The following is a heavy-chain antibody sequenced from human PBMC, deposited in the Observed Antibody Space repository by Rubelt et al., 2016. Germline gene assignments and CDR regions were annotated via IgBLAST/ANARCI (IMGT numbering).Heavy chain of an antibody. D-gene: IGHD3-16*01. CDR1: GFSFSNHA. J-gene: IGHJ4*02. V-gene: IGHV3-7*03. CDR2: IKQDGSEQ. CDR3: ARDSGGLEDYFDY. Sequence: EVQVVESGGGLVQPGGSLRLSCAVSGFSFSNHAMHWVRQAPGKGLEWLANIKQDGSEQYYVDSVKGRVTISRDNAKNSLYLQMNSLRAEDTAVYYCARDSGGLEDYFDYWGQGTLVTVSS.